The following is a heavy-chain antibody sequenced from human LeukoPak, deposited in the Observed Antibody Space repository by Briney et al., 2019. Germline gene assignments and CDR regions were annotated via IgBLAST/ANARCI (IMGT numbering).Heavy chain of an antibody. D-gene: IGHD6-19*01. V-gene: IGHV3-30*18. CDR1: GFTFSSYG. J-gene: IGHJ5*02. Sequence: GGSLRLSCAASGFTFSSYGMHWVRQAPGKGLEWVAVISYDGSNKYYADSVKGRFTISRDNSKNTLYLQMNSLRAEDTAVYYCAKDHSGWYDKWFDPWGQGTLVTVSS. CDR3: AKDHSGWYDKWFDP. CDR2: ISYDGSNK.